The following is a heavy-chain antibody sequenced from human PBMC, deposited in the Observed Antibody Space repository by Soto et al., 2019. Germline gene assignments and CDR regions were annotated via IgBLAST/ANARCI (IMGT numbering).Heavy chain of an antibody. CDR3: AHRLSGYNWNGGYFDY. CDR2: IYWDDDK. V-gene: IGHV2-5*02. J-gene: IGHJ4*02. D-gene: IGHD1-1*01. CDR1: GFSLTSRPMG. Sequence: QITLKESGPTRVKPTQTLTLTCTFSGFSLTSRPMGVGWIRQPPGKALEWLVVIYWDDDKRYSPSLKSRLTNHQEPSGNQVVLTITNMDPVGTGTYYCAHRLSGYNWNGGYFDYWGQGALVTVSS.